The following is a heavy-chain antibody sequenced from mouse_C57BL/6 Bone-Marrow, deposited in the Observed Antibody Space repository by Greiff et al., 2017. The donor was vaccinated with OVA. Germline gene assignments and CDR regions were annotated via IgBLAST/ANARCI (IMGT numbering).Heavy chain of an antibody. D-gene: IGHD4-1*01. CDR1: GFTFSSYG. CDR2: ISSGGSYT. Sequence: EVKVVESGGDLVKPGGSLKLSCAASGFTFSSYGMSWVRQTPDKRLEWVATISSGGSYTYYPDSVKGRFTISRDNAKNTLYLQMSSLKSEDIAMYYCASRTGSFFAYWGQGTLVTVSA. V-gene: IGHV5-6*02. CDR3: ASRTGSFFAY. J-gene: IGHJ3*01.